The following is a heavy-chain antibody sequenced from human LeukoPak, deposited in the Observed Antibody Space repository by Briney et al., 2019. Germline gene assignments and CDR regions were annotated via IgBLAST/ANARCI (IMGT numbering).Heavy chain of an antibody. J-gene: IGHJ4*02. V-gene: IGHV3-23*01. Sequence: GGSLRLSCAASGFTFSSYAMTWVRQAPGKGLEWVSAISGSGGNTYYADSMKGRFTISRDNSKNTLYLQMNSLRAEDTAVYYCAKGSRVEPVAYCDYWGQGTLVTVSS. D-gene: IGHD2-2*01. CDR2: ISGSGGNT. CDR1: GFTFSSYA. CDR3: AKGSRVEPVAYCDY.